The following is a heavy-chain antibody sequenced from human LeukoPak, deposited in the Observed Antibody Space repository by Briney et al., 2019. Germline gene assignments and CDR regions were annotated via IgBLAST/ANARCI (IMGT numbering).Heavy chain of an antibody. CDR1: GFTFSSYS. CDR2: ISSSSSTI. V-gene: IGHV3-48*02. J-gene: IGHJ6*03. D-gene: IGHD6-19*01. CDR3: ARSEGSGWGLLAYYYYYMDV. Sequence: GGSLRLSCAASGFTFSSYSMNWVRQAPGKGLEWVSYISSSSSTIYYADSVKGRFTISRDNAKNSLYLRMNSLRDEDTAVYYCARSEGSGWGLLAYYYYYMDVWGKGTTVTVSS.